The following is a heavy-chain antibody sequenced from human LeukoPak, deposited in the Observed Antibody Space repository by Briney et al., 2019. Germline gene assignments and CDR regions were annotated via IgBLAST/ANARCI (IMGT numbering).Heavy chain of an antibody. CDR1: GYTFTSYG. V-gene: IGHV1-18*01. Sequence: ASVTVSCKASGYTFTSYGISWVRQAPGQGLEWMGWISAYNGNTNYAQKLQGRVTMTTDTSTSTAYMELRSLRSDDTAVYYCARDFSQEGSHSVDYWGQGTLVTVSS. CDR2: ISAYNGNT. CDR3: ARDFSQEGSHSVDY. J-gene: IGHJ4*02. D-gene: IGHD1-26*01.